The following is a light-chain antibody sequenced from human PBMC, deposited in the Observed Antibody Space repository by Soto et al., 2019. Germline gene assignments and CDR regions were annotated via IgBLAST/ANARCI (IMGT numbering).Light chain of an antibody. J-gene: IGKJ4*01. CDR1: QTVNTW. Sequence: DIQLTQSPSTLSASVGERVTITCRASQTVNTWLAWYQHKPGKAPKLLIYDASVLETGVPSRFIGFSSGTECALTISSLQPDDFATYFCQQYNSYSPEGLTFGGGTKVEI. CDR3: QQYNSYSPEGLT. V-gene: IGKV1-5*01. CDR2: DAS.